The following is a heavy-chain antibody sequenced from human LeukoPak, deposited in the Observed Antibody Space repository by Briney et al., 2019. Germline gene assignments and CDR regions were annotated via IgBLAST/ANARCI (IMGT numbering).Heavy chain of an antibody. V-gene: IGHV1-3*01. Sequence: ASAKVSCKASGYTFTSYAMHWVRQAPGQRLEWMGWINAGNGNTKYSQKFQGRVTITRDTSASTAYMELSSLRSEDTAVYYCARAMVLYYFDYWGQGTLVTVSS. CDR2: INAGNGNT. CDR3: ARAMVLYYFDY. D-gene: IGHD3-10*01. J-gene: IGHJ4*02. CDR1: GYTFTSYA.